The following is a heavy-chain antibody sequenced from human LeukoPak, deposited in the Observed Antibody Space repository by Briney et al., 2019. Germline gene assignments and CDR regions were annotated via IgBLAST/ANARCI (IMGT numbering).Heavy chain of an antibody. Sequence: GGTLRLSCAASGFTYSRYWMSWVRQAPGKGLEGVADIKQDGREKYYVDSVKGRFTISRDNAKNSLYLQMNSLRAEDTAVYYCARVSRDGYYYYYYMDVWGKGTTVTVSS. CDR1: GFTYSRYW. J-gene: IGHJ6*03. D-gene: IGHD5-24*01. CDR3: ARVSRDGYYYYYYMDV. V-gene: IGHV3-7*01. CDR2: IKQDGREK.